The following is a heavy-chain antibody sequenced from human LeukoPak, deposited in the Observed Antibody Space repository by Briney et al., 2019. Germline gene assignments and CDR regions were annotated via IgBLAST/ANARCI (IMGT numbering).Heavy chain of an antibody. Sequence: SETLSLTCAVYGGSFSGYYWSWIRQPPGKGLEWIGEINHSGSTNYNPSLKSRVTISLDTSKNQFSLKLTSVTAADTAVYYCARGSPPGDVWGQGTTVTVSS. V-gene: IGHV4-34*01. CDR2: INHSGST. J-gene: IGHJ6*02. CDR1: GGSFSGYY. CDR3: ARGSPPGDV.